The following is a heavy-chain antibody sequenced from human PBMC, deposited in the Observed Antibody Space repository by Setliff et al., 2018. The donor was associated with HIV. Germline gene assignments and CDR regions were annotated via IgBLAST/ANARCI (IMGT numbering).Heavy chain of an antibody. Sequence: LSLTCAVSGGSISSSNWWSWVRQPAGKGLEWIGALYNSGSTYYNPSLKSRVTISVDTSKNHFSLKLTSVTAADTAVYYCARGLIAATGTWFDPWGQGTLVTVSS. J-gene: IGHJ5*02. CDR3: ARGLIAATGTWFDP. CDR1: GGSISSSNW. D-gene: IGHD6-13*01. V-gene: IGHV4-4*02. CDR2: LYNSGST.